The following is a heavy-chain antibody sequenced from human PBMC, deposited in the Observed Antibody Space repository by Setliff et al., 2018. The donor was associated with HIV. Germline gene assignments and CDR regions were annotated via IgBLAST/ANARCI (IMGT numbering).Heavy chain of an antibody. CDR1: GFTFSSHW. CDR2: IKEDGSEK. V-gene: IGHV3-7*03. Sequence: PGGSLRLSCAASGFTFSSHWMSWVRQAPGKGLEWVANIKEDGSEKSYVDSVKGRFAISRENAKNSLYLQMNSLRADDTAVFYCARVAGDSFDVRGEGTMVTVSS. D-gene: IGHD6-19*01. J-gene: IGHJ3*01. CDR3: ARVAGDSFDV.